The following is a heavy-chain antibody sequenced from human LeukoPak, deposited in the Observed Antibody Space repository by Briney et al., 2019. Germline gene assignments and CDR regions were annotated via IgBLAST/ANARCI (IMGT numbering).Heavy chain of an antibody. CDR2: INQDGSAI. D-gene: IGHD3-16*01. CDR3: ARLLGEATIYDL. Sequence: GGSLRLSCAASEFTLSSHWMSWVRQAPGQGLEWVASINQDGSAIRYVDSVKGRFIISRDNAKNSLSLQMNSLSAEDTAMYYCARLLGEATIYDLWGQGALVTVSS. J-gene: IGHJ5*02. CDR1: EFTLSSHW. V-gene: IGHV3-7*01.